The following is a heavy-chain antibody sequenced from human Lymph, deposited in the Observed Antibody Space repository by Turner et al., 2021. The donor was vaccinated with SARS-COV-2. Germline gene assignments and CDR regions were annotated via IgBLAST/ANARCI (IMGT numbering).Heavy chain of an antibody. CDR1: GGTFSSSP. D-gene: IGHD2-15*01. CDR3: ARGAAYCSGGSCYRKGFDY. V-gene: IGHV1-69*01. Sequence: QVQLVQSGAEVKKPGSSVKVSCKASGGTFSSSPISWVRQAPGQGLEWMGGIIPIFGTANYAQRFQGRVTITADESTSTAYMELRSLRSEDTAVYYCARGAAYCSGGSCYRKGFDYWGQGTPVTVS. J-gene: IGHJ4*02. CDR2: IIPIFGTA.